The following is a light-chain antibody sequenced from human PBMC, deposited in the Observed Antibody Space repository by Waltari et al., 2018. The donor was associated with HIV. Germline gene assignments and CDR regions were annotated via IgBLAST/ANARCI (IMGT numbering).Light chain of an antibody. Sequence: QSALTQPPSASGSPGQSVTSSCTGVSSATGPYKYVSWYQQHPGKVPKLIIYEDIKRTSGVPERASGSKSDDTASLTVSRLQAEDEADYYCNSYTGNRKMVGGGTKLTVL. CDR3: NSYTGNRKM. V-gene: IGLV2-8*01. CDR1: SSATGPYKY. CDR2: EDI. J-gene: IGLJ2*01.